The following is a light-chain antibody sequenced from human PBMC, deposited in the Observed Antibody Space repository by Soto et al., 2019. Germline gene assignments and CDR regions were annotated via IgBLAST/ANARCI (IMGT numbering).Light chain of an antibody. V-gene: IGLV1-47*02. CDR3: ATWDDDLYTPI. J-gene: IGLJ2*01. CDR2: NNT. Sequence: QSLLTQAPSVSGTPGQRVTISCSGSRSNIESNRAYWYQQLPGTAPKLLIYNNTHRRSGGPHRLFGAKAATSDSLATTGLRYDDESEHYCATWDDDLYTPIIGGGTK. CDR1: RSNIESNR.